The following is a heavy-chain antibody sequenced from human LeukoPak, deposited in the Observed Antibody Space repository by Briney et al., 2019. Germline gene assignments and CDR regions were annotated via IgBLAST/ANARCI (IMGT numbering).Heavy chain of an antibody. CDR2: INPNSGGT. Sequence: ASVKVSCKASGYTFTGYYMHWVRQAPGQGLEWMGWINPNSGGTNYAQKFQGRVTMTRDTSISTAYMELSRLRSDDTAVYYCARAQYCGGDCYSVWALFDYWGQGTLVTVSS. CDR3: ARAQYCGGDCYSVWALFDY. CDR1: GYTFTGYY. J-gene: IGHJ4*02. V-gene: IGHV1-2*02. D-gene: IGHD2-21*02.